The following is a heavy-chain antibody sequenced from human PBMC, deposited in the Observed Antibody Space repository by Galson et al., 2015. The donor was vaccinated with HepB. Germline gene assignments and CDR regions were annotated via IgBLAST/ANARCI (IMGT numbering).Heavy chain of an antibody. J-gene: IGHJ5*02. D-gene: IGHD2-8*01. Sequence: TLSLTCTVSGGSISSGGYYWSWIRQHPGKGLEWIGYIYYSGSTYYNPSLKSRVTISVDTSKNQFSLKLSSVTAADTAVYYCARGVSPQRGWFDPWGQGTLVTVSS. V-gene: IGHV4-31*03. CDR2: IYYSGST. CDR1: GGSISSGGYY. CDR3: ARGVSPQRGWFDP.